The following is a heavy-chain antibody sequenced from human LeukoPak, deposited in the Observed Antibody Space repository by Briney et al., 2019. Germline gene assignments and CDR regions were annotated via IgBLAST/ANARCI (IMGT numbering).Heavy chain of an antibody. CDR2: IYYSGST. Sequence: SETLSLTCTVSGGSISNYYWSWIRQPPGKGLEWIGYIYYSGSTNYNPSLKSRVTISVDTSKNQFSLRLSSVTAADTAVYYCARGGVGATDWGQGTLVTVSS. CDR3: ARGGVGATD. V-gene: IGHV4-59*08. J-gene: IGHJ4*02. D-gene: IGHD1-26*01. CDR1: GGSISNYY.